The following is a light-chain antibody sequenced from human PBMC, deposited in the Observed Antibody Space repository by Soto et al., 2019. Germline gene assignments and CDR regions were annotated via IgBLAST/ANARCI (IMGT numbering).Light chain of an antibody. V-gene: IGLV2-14*01. Sequence: QSVLTQPASVSGSPGQSITISCTGTISDIGGHNFVSWYQQYPGKAPKLIMYEVSARPSGVSDRLSGSRSGNTASLTISGLQAEDEADYYCSSYTASTTYVFGTGTKV. CDR3: SSYTASTTYV. CDR1: ISDIGGHNF. CDR2: EVS. J-gene: IGLJ1*01.